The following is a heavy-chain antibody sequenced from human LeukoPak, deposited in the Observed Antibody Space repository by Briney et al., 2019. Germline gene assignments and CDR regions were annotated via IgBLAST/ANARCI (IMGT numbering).Heavy chain of an antibody. V-gene: IGHV3-33*06. D-gene: IGHD3-22*01. CDR3: AKSDLGPSSAYGHNWFDP. CDR2: IWYGGSSK. Sequence: GGSLRLSCAASGFTFSSYGMRWVRQAPGKGLEWVAVIWYGGSSKYYADSVKGRFTISRDNSKNTLYLQMNSLRAEDTAVYYCAKSDLGPSSAYGHNWFDPWGQGTLVTVSS. CDR1: GFTFSSYG. J-gene: IGHJ5*02.